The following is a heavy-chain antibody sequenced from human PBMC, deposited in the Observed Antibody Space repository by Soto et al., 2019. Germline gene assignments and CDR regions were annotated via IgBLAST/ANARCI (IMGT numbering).Heavy chain of an antibody. Sequence: EVQLVESGGGLVQPGGSLRLSCAASGFTFSSHSMNWVRQAPVKGLEWLSYIGGSGTTIDDADSVKGRFTISRDNAKNSVFLQMNSLGCEGTAVSYCARDPPYSTSSGYCDHWGQGTPVIVSS. D-gene: IGHD6-6*01. V-gene: IGHV3-48*01. J-gene: IGHJ4*02. CDR2: IGGSGTTI. CDR3: ARDPPYSTSSGYCDH. CDR1: GFTFSSHS.